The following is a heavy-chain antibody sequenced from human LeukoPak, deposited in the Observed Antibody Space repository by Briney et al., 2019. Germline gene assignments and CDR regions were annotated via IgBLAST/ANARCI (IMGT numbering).Heavy chain of an antibody. CDR2: IIPILGMA. CDR1: GGTFSSYA. CDR3: ARAEDYGDSGFDY. V-gene: IGHV1-69*04. Sequence: SVKVSCKASGGTFSSYAISWVRQAPGQGLEWMGRIIPILGMANYAQKFQGRVTITADKSTSTAYMELSSLRSEDTAVYYCARAEDYGDSGFDYWGQGTLVTVSS. D-gene: IGHD4-17*01. J-gene: IGHJ4*02.